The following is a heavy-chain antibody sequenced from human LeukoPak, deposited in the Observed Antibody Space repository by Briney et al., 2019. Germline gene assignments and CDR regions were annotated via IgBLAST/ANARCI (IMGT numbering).Heavy chain of an antibody. CDR2: IYYSGST. CDR3: ATHKVLSIAAAGYFFDS. D-gene: IGHD6-13*01. V-gene: IGHV4-39*01. Sequence: SETLSLTCTVSGGSISRSNDFWGWIRQPPGKGLEWIGSIYYSGSTYYSPSLKSRVTISVDTSKNQFSLKLTSVTAADTAVYYCATHKVLSIAAAGYFFDSWGQGTLVTVSS. J-gene: IGHJ4*02. CDR1: GGSISRSNDF.